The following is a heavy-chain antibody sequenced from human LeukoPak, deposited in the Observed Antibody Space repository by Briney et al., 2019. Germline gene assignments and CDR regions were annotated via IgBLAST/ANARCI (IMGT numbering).Heavy chain of an antibody. CDR3: ARSNALYCSSTTCLFDY. V-gene: IGHV1-2*04. CDR1: GYTLTGYY. Sequence: ASVNVSCKASGYTLTGYYMHWVGQAPGQGLEGMGWINTKSGGTYSAQKFQGWVTMTSDTSNSTAYMELSRLTSEDTAVYYGARSNALYCSSTTCLFDYLGQGTLVTVSS. D-gene: IGHD2-2*01. J-gene: IGHJ4*02. CDR2: INTKSGGT.